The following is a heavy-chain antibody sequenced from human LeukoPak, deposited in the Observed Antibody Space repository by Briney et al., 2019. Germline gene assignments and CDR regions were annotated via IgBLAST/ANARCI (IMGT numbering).Heavy chain of an antibody. J-gene: IGHJ4*02. CDR3: SRVGSSGWAKFCLS. D-gene: IGHD6-19*01. CDR2: IGTSGDT. CDR1: GFTFSSYD. Sequence: GGSLRLSCAASGFTFSSYDMHWVRQATGKGLEWVSVIGTSGDTYYAGSVKGRFTISRENAKNSLYLQMNSLTAGDTAVYVCSRVGSSGWAKFCLSWGEGTLVSVSS. V-gene: IGHV3-13*04.